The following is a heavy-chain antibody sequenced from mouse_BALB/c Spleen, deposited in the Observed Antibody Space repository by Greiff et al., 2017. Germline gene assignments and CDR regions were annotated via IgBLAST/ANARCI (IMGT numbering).Heavy chain of an antibody. J-gene: IGHJ4*01. CDR3: ARGYEGYAMDY. D-gene: IGHD1-1*01. CDR2: ISDGGSYT. CDR1: GFTFSDYY. V-gene: IGHV5-4*02. Sequence: EVMLVESGGGLVKPGGSLKLSCAASGFTFSDYYMYWVRQTPEKRLEWVATISDGGSYTYYPDSVKGRFTISRDNAKNNLYLQMSSLKSEDTAMYYCARGYEGYAMDYWGQGTSVTVSS.